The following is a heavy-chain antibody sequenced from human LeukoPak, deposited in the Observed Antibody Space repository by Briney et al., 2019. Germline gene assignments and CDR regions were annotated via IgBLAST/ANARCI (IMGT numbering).Heavy chain of an antibody. Sequence: ASVKVSCKASGYTFTGYYMHWVRQAPGQGLEWMGIINPSGGSTSYAQKFQGRVTMTRDTSTSTVYMELSSLRSEDTAVYYCAGAYYYDSSGGIWGFDPWGLGTLVTVSS. V-gene: IGHV1-46*01. D-gene: IGHD3-22*01. CDR2: INPSGGST. CDR1: GYTFTGYY. J-gene: IGHJ5*02. CDR3: AGAYYYDSSGGIWGFDP.